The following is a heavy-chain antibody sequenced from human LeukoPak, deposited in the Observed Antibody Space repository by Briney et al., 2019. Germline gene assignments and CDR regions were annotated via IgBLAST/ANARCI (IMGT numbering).Heavy chain of an antibody. CDR2: ISWNSGSI. CDR3: ARDSRVLLWFGELAHNYYMDV. CDR1: GFTFSDYW. V-gene: IGHV3-9*01. J-gene: IGHJ6*03. D-gene: IGHD3-10*01. Sequence: PGGSLRLSCAASGFTFSDYWMHWVRQAPGKGLEWVSGISWNSGSIGYADSVKGRFTISRDNAKNSLYLQMNSLRAEDTAVYYCARDSRVLLWFGELAHNYYMDVWGKGTTVTISS.